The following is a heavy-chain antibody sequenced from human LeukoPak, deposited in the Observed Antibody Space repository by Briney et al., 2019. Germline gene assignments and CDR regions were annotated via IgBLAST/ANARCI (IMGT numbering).Heavy chain of an antibody. CDR2: IYPGDSDT. V-gene: IGHV5-51*04. Sequence: GESLKISCKGSGYSFTSYWIGWVRQMPGKGLEWMGIIYPGDSDTRYSPSFQGQVTISADKPISTAYLQWSSLKASDTAMYYCASAISENYYGSGSYYRGFDYWGQGTLVTVSS. D-gene: IGHD3-10*01. CDR1: GYSFTSYW. J-gene: IGHJ4*02. CDR3: ASAISENYYGSGSYYRGFDY.